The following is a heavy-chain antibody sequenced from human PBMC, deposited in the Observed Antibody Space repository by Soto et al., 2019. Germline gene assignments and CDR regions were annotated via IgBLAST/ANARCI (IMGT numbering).Heavy chain of an antibody. CDR1: GYTFTGYY. CDR2: INPETGAT. J-gene: IGHJ6*02. CDR3: ARERYQVISDGMDV. V-gene: IGHV1-2*02. D-gene: IGHD2-2*01. Sequence: RASVKVSCKASGYTFTGYYVHWVREAPGQGLEWMGWINPETGATSYAQKFQGRVTLSRDTSINTAYLELSSLRFDDAAVYFCARERYQVISDGMDVWGQGTTVTVS.